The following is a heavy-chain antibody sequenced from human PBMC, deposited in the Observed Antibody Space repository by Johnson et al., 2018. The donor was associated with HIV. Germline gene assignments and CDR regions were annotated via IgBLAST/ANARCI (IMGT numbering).Heavy chain of an antibody. Sequence: VQLVESGGGLIQPGGSLRLSCAASGFTVSSNYMSWVRQAPGKGLEWVSYISSRGSTIYYADSVKGRFTISRDNSKNTLYLQMNSMRAEDTAVYYCARDLGPSDDAFDIWGQGTMVTVSS. CDR2: ISSRGSTI. CDR1: GFTVSSNY. CDR3: ARDLGPSDDAFDI. V-gene: IGHV3-66*03. J-gene: IGHJ3*02.